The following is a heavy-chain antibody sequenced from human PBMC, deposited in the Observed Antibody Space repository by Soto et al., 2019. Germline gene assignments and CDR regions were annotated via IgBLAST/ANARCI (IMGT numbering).Heavy chain of an antibody. D-gene: IGHD3-10*01. CDR2: IIPIFGTA. Sequence: SVKVSCKASGGTFSSYAISWVRQAPGQGLEWMGRIIPIFGTANYAQKFQGRVTITADESTSTAYMELSSLRSEDTAVYYCASRRKTYYYGSGSYSHYYYGMDVWGQGTTVTVSS. CDR1: GGTFSSYA. V-gene: IGHV1-69*13. J-gene: IGHJ6*02. CDR3: ASRRKTYYYGSGSYSHYYYGMDV.